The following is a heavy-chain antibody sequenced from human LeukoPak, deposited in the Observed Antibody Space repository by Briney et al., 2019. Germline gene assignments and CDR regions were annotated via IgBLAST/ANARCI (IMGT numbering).Heavy chain of an antibody. D-gene: IGHD2-2*02. J-gene: IGHJ6*03. CDR1: GGTFSSYA. CDR3: ARGGQLLYSGPALNYYMDV. V-gene: IGHV1-69*13. Sequence: SVKVSCMASGGTFSSYAISWVRQAPGQGLEWMGGIIPIFGTANYAQKFQGRVTITADESTSTAYMELSSLRSEDTAVYYCARGGQLLYSGPALNYYMDVWGKGTTVTVSS. CDR2: IIPIFGTA.